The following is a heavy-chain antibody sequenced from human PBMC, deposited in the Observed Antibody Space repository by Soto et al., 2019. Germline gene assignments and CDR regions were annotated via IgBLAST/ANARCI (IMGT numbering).Heavy chain of an antibody. J-gene: IGHJ4*02. D-gene: IGHD3-3*01. CDR2: IVVGSGNT. CDR1: GFTFTSSA. V-gene: IGHV1-58*01. CDR3: AADNDFWSGYPAYYFDD. Sequence: SVKVSCKASGFTFTSSAVQWVRQARGQRLEWIGWIVVGSGNTNYAQKFQERVTITRDMSTSTAYMELSSLRSEDTAVYYCAADNDFWSGYPAYYFDDWGQGTLVTSPQ.